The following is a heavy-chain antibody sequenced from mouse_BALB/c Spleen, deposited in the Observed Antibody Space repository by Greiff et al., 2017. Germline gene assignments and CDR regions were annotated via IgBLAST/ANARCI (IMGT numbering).Heavy chain of an antibody. D-gene: IGHD2-4*01. CDR2: IDPENGNT. J-gene: IGHJ2*01. CDR3: ARSGDYGRDFDY. Sequence: VQLHQFGAELVRPGALVKLSCKASGFTIKDYYMHWVKQRPEQGREWIGWIDPENGNTIFDPKFQGKASITADTSSNTAYLQLSSLTSEDTAVYYCARSGDYGRDFDYWGQGTTLTGSS. V-gene: IGHV14-1*02. CDR1: GFTIKDYY.